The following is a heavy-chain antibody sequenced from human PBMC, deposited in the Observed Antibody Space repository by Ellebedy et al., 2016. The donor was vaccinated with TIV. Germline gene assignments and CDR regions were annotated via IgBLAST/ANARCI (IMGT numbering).Heavy chain of an antibody. Sequence: GESLKISCAASGFTFSSYSMNWVRQAPGKGLEWVSYISSSSNTIYYADSVKGRFTISRDNAKNSLYLQMNSLRAEDTAVYYCARRYFDYWGQGTLVTVSS. CDR3: ARRYFDY. CDR2: ISSSSNTI. CDR1: GFTFSSYS. J-gene: IGHJ4*02. V-gene: IGHV3-48*01.